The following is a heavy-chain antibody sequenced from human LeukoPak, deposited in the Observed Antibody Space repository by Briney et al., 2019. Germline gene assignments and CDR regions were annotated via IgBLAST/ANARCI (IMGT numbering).Heavy chain of an antibody. D-gene: IGHD5-24*01. V-gene: IGHV4-4*08. CDR1: GGSLKNYY. CDR2: IYSTGIT. Sequence: TSETLSPTCSVSGGSLKNYYWSWIRQPPGKGLEWFGHIYSTGITNYNPSLRSRLAISVDTSKNQFSLKLSSVTAADTALYFCARLSVDMNTLDWYFDLWGRGTLVTVSS. J-gene: IGHJ2*01. CDR3: ARLSVDMNTLDWYFDL.